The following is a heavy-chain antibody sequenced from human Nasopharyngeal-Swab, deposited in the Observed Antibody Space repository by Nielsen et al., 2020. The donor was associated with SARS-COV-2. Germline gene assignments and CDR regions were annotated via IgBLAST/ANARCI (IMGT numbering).Heavy chain of an antibody. V-gene: IGHV3-64*04. J-gene: IGHJ6*03. D-gene: IGHD3-10*01. CDR2: ISSNGGST. Sequence: VRQAPGKGLEYVSAISSNGGSTYYADSVKGRFTISRDNAKNSLYLQMNSLRAEDTAVYYCARGGYGSGTNYYYYYMDVWGKGTTVTVSS. CDR3: ARGGYGSGTNYYYYYMDV.